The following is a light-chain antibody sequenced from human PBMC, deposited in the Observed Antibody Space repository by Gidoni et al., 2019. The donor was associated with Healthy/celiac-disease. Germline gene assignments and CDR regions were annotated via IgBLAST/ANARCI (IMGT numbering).Light chain of an antibody. J-gene: IGLJ2*01. CDR1: ALPKQY. Sequence: SYELTLPPSVSVPPGQTARITCSGDALPKQYAYWYQQKPGQAPVLVIYKDSERPSGIPERCSGSSSGTTVTLTISGVQAEDEADYYCQSADSSVVFGGGTKLTVL. V-gene: IGLV3-25*03. CDR2: KDS. CDR3: QSADSSVV.